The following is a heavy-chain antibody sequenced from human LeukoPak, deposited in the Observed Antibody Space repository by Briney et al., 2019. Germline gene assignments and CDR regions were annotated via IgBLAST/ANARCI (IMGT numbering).Heavy chain of an antibody. D-gene: IGHD3-22*01. Sequence: GGSLRLSCAASGFTFSSYSMNWVRQAPGKGLEWISYISSSSGTVYYADSVKGRFTISRDNAKNSLYLQMNSLRAEDTAVYYCARDLRVHYYDSSGFPFDYWGQGTLVTVSS. V-gene: IGHV3-48*04. CDR2: ISSSSGTV. CDR3: ARDLRVHYYDSSGFPFDY. CDR1: GFTFSSYS. J-gene: IGHJ4*02.